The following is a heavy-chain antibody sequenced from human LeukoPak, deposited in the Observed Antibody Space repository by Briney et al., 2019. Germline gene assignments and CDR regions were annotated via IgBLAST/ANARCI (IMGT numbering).Heavy chain of an antibody. Sequence: SVKVSCKASGGTFSSYAISWVRQAPGQGLEWMGGIIPIFGTANYAQKFQGRVTITADESTSTAYMELSSLRSEDTAVYHCARGQQLVLGWGYFDYWGQGTLVTVSS. CDR1: GGTFSSYA. D-gene: IGHD6-13*01. V-gene: IGHV1-69*13. CDR3: ARGQQLVLGWGYFDY. CDR2: IIPIFGTA. J-gene: IGHJ4*02.